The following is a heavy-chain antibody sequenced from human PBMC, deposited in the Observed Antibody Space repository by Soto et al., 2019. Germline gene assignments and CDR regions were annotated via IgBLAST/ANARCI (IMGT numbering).Heavy chain of an antibody. J-gene: IGHJ3*01. V-gene: IGHV4-61*03. CDR2: VFYSGNT. Sequence: WTWIRQPPGKGLEWIGYVFYSGNTNCNPSLQSRVTMSVDSSRNHFSLTLNSVTAADTAVYYCATGSRSSTSDAFDVWGRGTMVPVSS. D-gene: IGHD2-2*01. CDR3: ATGSRSSTSDAFDV.